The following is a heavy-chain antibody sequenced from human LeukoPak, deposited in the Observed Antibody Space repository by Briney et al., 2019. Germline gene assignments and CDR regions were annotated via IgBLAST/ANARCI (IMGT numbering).Heavy chain of an antibody. V-gene: IGHV4-39*01. CDR1: GGSISSSSYY. D-gene: IGHD6-13*01. J-gene: IGHJ4*02. CDR3: ARRVPNPTGIAAADPFDY. Sequence: SETLSLTCTVSGGSISSSSYYWGWIRQPPGKGLEWIGSIYYSGSTYYNPSLNSRVTISVDTSKNQFSLKLSSVPAADTAVYYCARRVPNPTGIAAADPFDYWGQGTLVTVSS. CDR2: IYYSGST.